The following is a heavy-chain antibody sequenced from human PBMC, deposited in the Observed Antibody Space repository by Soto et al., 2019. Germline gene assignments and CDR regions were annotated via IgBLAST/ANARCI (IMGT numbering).Heavy chain of an antibody. CDR2: ISFDGSTQ. V-gene: IGHV3-30*03. CDR3: AREGVFGLVKIIPPDY. D-gene: IGHD3-3*01. CDR1: GFGFSSYG. J-gene: IGHJ4*02. Sequence: VQLLESGVGVAQPGRSLRLSCIASGFGFSSYGMLWVRQAPGKGPEWVAFISFDGSTQYYADSVRGRFTISRDNSENTLYLQLDTLRVEDTAMYYCAREGVFGLVKIIPPDYWGQGAQVTVSA.